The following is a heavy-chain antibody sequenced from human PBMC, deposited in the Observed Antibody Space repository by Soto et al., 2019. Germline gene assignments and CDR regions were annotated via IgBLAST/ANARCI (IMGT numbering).Heavy chain of an antibody. J-gene: IGHJ4*02. CDR3: ARVSGALYDFWSGYSD. V-gene: IGHV3-64D*08. CDR2: ISSNGSST. Sequence: GGSLRLSCSASGFTFSSYAMHWVRQAPGKGLEYVSAISSNGSSTYYADSVKGRFTISRDNSKNTLYLQMSSLRAEDTAVYYCARVSGALYDFWSGYSDWGQGTLVTVSS. D-gene: IGHD3-3*01. CDR1: GFTFSSYA.